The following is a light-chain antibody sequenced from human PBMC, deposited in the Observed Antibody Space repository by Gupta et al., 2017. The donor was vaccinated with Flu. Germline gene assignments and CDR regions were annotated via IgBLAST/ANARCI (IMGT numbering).Light chain of an antibody. J-gene: IGKJ1*01. CDR2: GAS. CDR1: QSVCSSY. Sequence: EIVLTQSPGTLSLSPGERATLSCRASQSVCSSYLAWYQQKPGQAPRLLIYGASSRATGIPDRFSGSGSGTDFTLTISRLETEDFAVYYCQQDGSSPRTFGQGTKVEIK. V-gene: IGKV3-20*01. CDR3: QQDGSSPRT.